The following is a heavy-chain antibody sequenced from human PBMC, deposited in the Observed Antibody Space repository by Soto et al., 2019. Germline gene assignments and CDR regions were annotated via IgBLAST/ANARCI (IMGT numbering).Heavy chain of an antibody. Sequence: PGWSLRLSCAASGFTFSNYGMHWVRQAPGKGLEWVAVIWYDGSNKYYADSVKGRFTISRDNSKNTLYLQMNSLRAEDTAVYYCARDNYYDSSGEGSDAFDIWGQGTMVTVSS. CDR3: ARDNYYDSSGEGSDAFDI. CDR2: IWYDGSNK. CDR1: GFTFSNYG. V-gene: IGHV3-33*01. J-gene: IGHJ3*02. D-gene: IGHD3-22*01.